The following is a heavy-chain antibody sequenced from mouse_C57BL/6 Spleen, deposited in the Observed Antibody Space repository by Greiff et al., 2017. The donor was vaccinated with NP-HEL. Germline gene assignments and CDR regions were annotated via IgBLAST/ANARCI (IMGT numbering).Heavy chain of an antibody. Sequence: EVKLVESGPGLVKPSQSLSLTCSVTGYSITSGYYWNWIRQFPGNKLEWMGYISYDGSNNYNPSLKNRISITRDTSKNQFFLKLNSVTTEDTATYYCARDGRYSNYVAMDYWGQGTSVTVCS. V-gene: IGHV3-6*01. CDR1: GYSITSGYY. J-gene: IGHJ4*01. CDR2: ISYDGSN. CDR3: ARDGRYSNYVAMDY. D-gene: IGHD2-5*01.